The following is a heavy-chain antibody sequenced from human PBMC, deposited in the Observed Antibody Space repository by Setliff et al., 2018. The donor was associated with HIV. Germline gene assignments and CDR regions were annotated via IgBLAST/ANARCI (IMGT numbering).Heavy chain of an antibody. Sequence: GGSLRLSCAASGFTFSTYAMSWVRQGPGKGLEWVSGISGGGTSRHYADSVKGRFTISRDNSKNTLYLQMNSLRAEDTAVYYCAKAQPYRDWGQGTLVTVSS. J-gene: IGHJ4*02. CDR1: GFTFSTYA. V-gene: IGHV3-23*01. D-gene: IGHD6-13*01. CDR2: ISGGGTSR. CDR3: AKAQPYRD.